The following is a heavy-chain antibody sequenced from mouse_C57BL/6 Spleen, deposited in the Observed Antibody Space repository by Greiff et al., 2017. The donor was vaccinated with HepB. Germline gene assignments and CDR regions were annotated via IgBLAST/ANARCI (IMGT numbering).Heavy chain of an antibody. D-gene: IGHD1-1*01. Sequence: QVQLKESGAELVRPGTSVKVSCKASGYAFTNYLIEWVKQRPGKGLEWIGVINPGSGGTNYNEKFKGKATLTADKSSSTAYMQLSSLKSEDSAVYVCARRDYYGSSFMDYWGQGTSVTVSS. CDR3: ARRDYYGSSFMDY. J-gene: IGHJ4*01. CDR2: INPGSGGT. CDR1: GYAFTNYL. V-gene: IGHV1-54*01.